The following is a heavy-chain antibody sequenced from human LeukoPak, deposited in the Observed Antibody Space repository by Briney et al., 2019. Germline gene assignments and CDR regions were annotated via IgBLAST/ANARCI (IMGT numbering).Heavy chain of an antibody. CDR1: GFTFSRYA. CDR3: AKGVGTTDSYFYYMDV. D-gene: IGHD1-1*01. J-gene: IGHJ6*03. Sequence: QPGGSLRLFCAASGFTFSRYAMRWARHAPGKGLEWVSAISCSGGSTYYAHSVKGRFTISRDNSKNTLYLQMNILRADDTPVDYCAKGVGTTDSYFYYMDVWGKGTTVTVSS. V-gene: IGHV3-23*01. CDR2: ISCSGGST.